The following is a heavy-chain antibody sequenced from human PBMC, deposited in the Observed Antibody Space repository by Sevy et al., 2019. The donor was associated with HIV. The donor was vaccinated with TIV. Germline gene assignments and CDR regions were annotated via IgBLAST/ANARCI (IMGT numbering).Heavy chain of an antibody. V-gene: IGHV4-4*07. Sequence: WETLSLTCSVSGDSINNYYWNWIRLSAGKGLEWVGRIYVSGSPNYSPSLQSRVTMSVDTSKNQLSLRLTSVTAADTAIYYCASDIGDYVFHYWGQGTLVTVSS. D-gene: IGHD4-17*01. CDR1: GDSINNYY. CDR3: ASDIGDYVFHY. CDR2: IYVSGSP. J-gene: IGHJ4*02.